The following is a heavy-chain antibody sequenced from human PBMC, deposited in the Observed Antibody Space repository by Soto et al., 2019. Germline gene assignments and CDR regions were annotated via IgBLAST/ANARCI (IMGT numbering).Heavy chain of an antibody. D-gene: IGHD2-21*02. CDR1: GGTVASSHW. CDR2: VYHTGDT. J-gene: IGHJ5*02. CDR3: AREIVTAGGNNYFDP. Sequence: LSLTCGVSGGTVASSHWWSWVRQSPGGGLEWIGNVYHTGDTNLNPSLQSRVTTSVDKSNNQFSLRLNSLTAADTAVYFCAREIVTAGGNNYFDPWGPGTLVTVSS. V-gene: IGHV4-4*01.